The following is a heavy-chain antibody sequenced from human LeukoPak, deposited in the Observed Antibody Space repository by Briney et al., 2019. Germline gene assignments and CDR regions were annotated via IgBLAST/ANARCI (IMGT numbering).Heavy chain of an antibody. J-gene: IGHJ4*02. CDR2: IDPNSGDT. V-gene: IGHV1-2*02. Sequence: ASVKVSCKASGYTFTGYYMHWVRQAPGQGLEWMGWIDPNSGDTKYAQKFQGRVTMTRDTSISTAYMELSRLRSDDTAVYYCATQRGSYLWGTDFDYWGQGTLVTVSS. CDR3: ATQRGSYLWGTDFDY. D-gene: IGHD3-16*01. CDR1: GYTFTGYY.